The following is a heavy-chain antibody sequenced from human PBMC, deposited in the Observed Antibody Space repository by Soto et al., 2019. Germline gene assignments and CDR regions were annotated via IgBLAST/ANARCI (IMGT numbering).Heavy chain of an antibody. V-gene: IGHV3-33*01. CDR2: IWYDGSNK. CDR1: GFSFSNYA. CDR3: TRDPYGGSRYYFDS. J-gene: IGHJ4*02. Sequence: QVQLVESGGGVVQPGKSLRLSCAASGFSFSNYAMHWVRQAPGKGLEWVAVIWYDGSNKYYADSVKGRFTISKDNSQTTVYLQMNGLSAEDTAVYYCTRDPYGGSRYYFDSWGQGTLVTVSS. D-gene: IGHD1-26*01.